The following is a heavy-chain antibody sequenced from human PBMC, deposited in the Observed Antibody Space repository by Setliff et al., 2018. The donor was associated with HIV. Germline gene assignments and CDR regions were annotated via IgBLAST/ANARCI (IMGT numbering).Heavy chain of an antibody. CDR1: GFTFTTSA. J-gene: IGHJ6*02. Sequence: ASVKVSCKASGFTFTTSAMQWVRQARGQRLEGIGWIVVASGNTNYAQKFQERVTITRDMSTSTAYMELSSLRSEDTAVYYCAASRYCSSTSCYEDYGLDVWGQGTTVTVSS. CDR2: IVVASGNT. V-gene: IGHV1-58*02. D-gene: IGHD2-2*01. CDR3: AASRYCSSTSCYEDYGLDV.